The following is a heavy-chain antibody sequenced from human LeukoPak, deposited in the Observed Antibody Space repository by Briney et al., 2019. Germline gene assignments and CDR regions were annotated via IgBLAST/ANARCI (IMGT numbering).Heavy chain of an antibody. Sequence: GRSLRLSCAASGFTFSSYGMHWVRQAPGKGLEWVAVISYDGGNKYYADSVKGRFTISRDNSKNTLYLQMNSLRAEDTAVYYCAKDRWAVDTAMVMDYWGQGTLVTVSS. D-gene: IGHD5-18*01. V-gene: IGHV3-30*18. CDR3: AKDRWAVDTAMVMDY. J-gene: IGHJ4*02. CDR1: GFTFSSYG. CDR2: ISYDGGNK.